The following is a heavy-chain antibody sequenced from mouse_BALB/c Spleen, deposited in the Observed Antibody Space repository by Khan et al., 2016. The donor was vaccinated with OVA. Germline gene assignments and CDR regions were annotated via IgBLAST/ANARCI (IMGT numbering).Heavy chain of an antibody. CDR3: ARRGLRWDFDY. V-gene: IGHV1-7*01. CDR2: LNPSTGYT. Sequence: VQLQQSGAELAKPGASVKMSCKASGYPFINYWILWIKQRPGQGLEWIGYLNPSTGYTEYNQNFKDKATLTADKSSSTAYMQLSSLTSVDSTGYYCARRGLRWDFDYWGQGTTLTVSS. J-gene: IGHJ2*01. CDR1: GYPFINYW. D-gene: IGHD1-1*01.